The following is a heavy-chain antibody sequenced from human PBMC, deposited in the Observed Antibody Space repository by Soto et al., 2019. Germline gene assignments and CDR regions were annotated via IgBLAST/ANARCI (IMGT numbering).Heavy chain of an antibody. CDR3: AAKRWLQWDFDY. V-gene: IGHV1-58*01. CDR1: GFTFTSSA. Sequence: SVKVSCKASGFTFTSSAVQWVRQTRGQRLEWIGWIVVGSGNTNYAQKFQERVTITRDMSTSTAYMELSSLRSEDTAVYYCAAKRWLQWDFDYWGQGTLVTVSS. J-gene: IGHJ4*02. D-gene: IGHD5-12*01. CDR2: IVVGSGNT.